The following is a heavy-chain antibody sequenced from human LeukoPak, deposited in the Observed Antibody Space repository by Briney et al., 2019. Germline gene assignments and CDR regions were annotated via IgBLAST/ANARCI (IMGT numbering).Heavy chain of an antibody. CDR1: GYTFTSYG. CDR3: ARGHIAAAGPVDY. Sequence: ASVKVSCKASGYTFTSYGISWVRQAPGQGLEWMGWISAYNGNTNYAQKFQGRVTMTRNTSISTAYMELSSLRSEDTAVYYCARGHIAAAGPVDYWGQGTLVTVSS. D-gene: IGHD6-13*01. CDR2: ISAYNGNT. J-gene: IGHJ4*02. V-gene: IGHV1-18*01.